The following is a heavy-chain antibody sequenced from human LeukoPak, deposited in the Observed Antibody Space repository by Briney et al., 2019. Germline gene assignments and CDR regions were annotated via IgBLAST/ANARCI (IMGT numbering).Heavy chain of an antibody. CDR3: AKADDFWSGYFDY. J-gene: IGHJ4*02. Sequence: PGRSLRLSCAASGFTFSSYAMHWVRQAPGKGLEWVAVISYDGSNKYYADSVKGRFTISRDNSKNTVYLQMNSLRAEDTAVYYCAKADDFWSGYFDYWGQGTLVTVSS. CDR2: ISYDGSNK. V-gene: IGHV3-30-3*01. D-gene: IGHD3-3*01. CDR1: GFTFSSYA.